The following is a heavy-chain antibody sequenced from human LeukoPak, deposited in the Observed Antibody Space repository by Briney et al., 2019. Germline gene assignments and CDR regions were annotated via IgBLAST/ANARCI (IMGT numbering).Heavy chain of an antibody. V-gene: IGHV4-39*02. D-gene: IGHD5-24*01. Sequence: SETLSLTCTVSGGSISSSSYYWGWIRQPPGKGLEWIGNIYFSGSTYYNPSLKSRVTISVDTSKNQFSLKLSSVTAADTAVYYCARDGYNPIDYWGQGTLVTVSS. CDR1: GGSISSSSYY. CDR3: ARDGYNPIDY. J-gene: IGHJ4*02. CDR2: IYFSGST.